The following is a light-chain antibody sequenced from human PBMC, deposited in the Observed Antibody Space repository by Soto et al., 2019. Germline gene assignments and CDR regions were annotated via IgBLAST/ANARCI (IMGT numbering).Light chain of an antibody. J-gene: IGKJ3*01. CDR3: QQYGSSFT. V-gene: IGKV3-20*01. Sequence: EIVLTQSPGTLSLSPGERATLSCRASQSVSSSYLAWYQQKPGQAPRLLIYGASSRATGIPDRFSGSGSGKDFTLTISRLEPEDFAVYYCQQYGSSFTFGPGTMVDIK. CDR1: QSVSSSY. CDR2: GAS.